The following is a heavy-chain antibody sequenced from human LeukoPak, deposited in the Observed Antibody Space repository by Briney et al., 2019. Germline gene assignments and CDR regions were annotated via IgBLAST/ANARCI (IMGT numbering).Heavy chain of an antibody. CDR1: GGSFSGYY. V-gene: IGHV4-34*01. CDR2: INHSGST. J-gene: IGHJ4*02. D-gene: IGHD3-22*01. Sequence: PSETLPLTCAVYGGSFSGYYWNWIRQPPGKGLEWIGEINHSGSTNYNPSLKSRVTISVDTSKNQFSLKLRSVIAADTAVYYCARTSSGYYFGYWGQGTLVTVSS. CDR3: ARTSSGYYFGY.